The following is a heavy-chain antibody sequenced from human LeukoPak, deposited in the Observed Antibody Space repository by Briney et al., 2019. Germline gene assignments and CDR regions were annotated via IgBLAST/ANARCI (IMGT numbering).Heavy chain of an antibody. J-gene: IGHJ4*02. CDR1: GYTFTGYY. V-gene: IGHV1-2*02. CDR3: ARGGYYYDSCGYYSPDY. CDR2: INPNSGGT. D-gene: IGHD3-22*01. Sequence: ASVKVSCKASGYTFTGYYMHWVRQAPGQGLEWMGWINPNSGGTNYAQKFQGRVTMTRDTSISTAYMELSRLRSDDTAVYYCARGGYYYDSCGYYSPDYWGQGTLVTVSS.